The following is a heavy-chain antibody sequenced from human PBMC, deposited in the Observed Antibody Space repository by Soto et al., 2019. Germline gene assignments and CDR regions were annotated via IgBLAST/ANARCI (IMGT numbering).Heavy chain of an antibody. Sequence: QVQLVQSGAEVKKPGSSVKVSCKASGGTFSSYAISWVRQAPGQGLEWMGGIIPIFGTANYAQKFQGRVTITADESTSTAYMELSSLRSEDTAVYYCARDERSNPPDYYYYGMDVWGQGTTVTVSS. V-gene: IGHV1-69*01. CDR2: IIPIFGTA. CDR1: GGTFSSYA. J-gene: IGHJ6*02. CDR3: ARDERSNPPDYYYYGMDV.